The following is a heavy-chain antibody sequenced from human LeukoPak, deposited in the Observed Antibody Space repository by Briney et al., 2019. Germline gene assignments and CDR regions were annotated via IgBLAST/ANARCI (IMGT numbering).Heavy chain of an antibody. Sequence: SETLSLTCTVSGASIDSTDYYWSWIRQPAGKGLEWIGRIYPSGSTNYNPSLTSRVTMSLDTSKSQFSLKLTSVTAADTAVYYCAKYSESPWFDYWGQGTLVTVSS. V-gene: IGHV4-61*02. J-gene: IGHJ4*02. CDR2: IYPSGST. CDR3: AKYSESPWFDY. CDR1: GASIDSTDYY. D-gene: IGHD1-26*01.